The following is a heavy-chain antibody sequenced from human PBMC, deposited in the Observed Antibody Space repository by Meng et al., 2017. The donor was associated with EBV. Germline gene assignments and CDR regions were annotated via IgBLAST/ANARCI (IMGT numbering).Heavy chain of an antibody. CDR2: LIPMVGAP. Sequence: QLGAEVKKPGSSVKVSCRPSGGSVRSDAVSWGRQAPGQGLEWMGGLIPMVGAPHYAQKFQGRVTIIADESTSTHSMELNSLRSEDTAMYYCASESGRGFTPDYWGQGTLVTISS. J-gene: IGHJ4*02. CDR1: GGSVRSDA. CDR3: ASESGRGFTPDY. V-gene: IGHV1-69*01. D-gene: IGHD3-10*01.